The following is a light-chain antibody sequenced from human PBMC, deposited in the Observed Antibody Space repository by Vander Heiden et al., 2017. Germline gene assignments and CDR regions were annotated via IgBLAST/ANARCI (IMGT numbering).Light chain of an antibody. V-gene: IGKV3-20*01. CDR2: AAS. J-gene: IGKJ4*01. CDR3: QHYGSSLPLT. CDR1: QSISSNY. Sequence: EIVLTQSPGTLSLSPGERATLSCRASQSISSNYLAWYQQKPGQAPRLLIYAASSRATGIPDRFSGSGSGTDFTLTISRLEPEDFAVYYCQHYGSSLPLTFSGGTKVEIK.